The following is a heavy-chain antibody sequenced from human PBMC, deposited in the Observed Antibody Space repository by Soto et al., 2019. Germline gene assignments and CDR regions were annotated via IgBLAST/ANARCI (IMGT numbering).Heavy chain of an antibody. CDR1: GGSISSSSYY. CDR2: IYYSGST. CDR3: ARQTRVLRYFDWPPLS. D-gene: IGHD3-9*01. J-gene: IGHJ4*02. Sequence: PSETLSLTCTVSGGSISSSSYYWGWIRQPPGKGLEWIGSIYYSGSTYYNPSLKSRVTISVDTSKNQFSLKLSSVTAADTAVYYCARQTRVLRYFDWPPLSWGQGTLVTVSS. V-gene: IGHV4-39*01.